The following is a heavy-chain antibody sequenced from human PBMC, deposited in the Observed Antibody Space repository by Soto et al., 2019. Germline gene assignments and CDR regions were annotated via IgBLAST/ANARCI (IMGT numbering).Heavy chain of an antibody. Sequence: VSGPTLVNPTQTLTLTCTVSGFSFTTAGVAVGCIRETPGGALEWLTLIYYNDDRRFSPSLKTRLTITGDTSKNQVVLSLTNVDPGDTAAYFCAHSDGGYEIIYFDFWGQGIPVTVSS. J-gene: IGHJ4*02. CDR2: IYYNDDR. D-gene: IGHD5-12*01. CDR3: AHSDGGYEIIYFDF. CDR1: GFSFTTAGVA. V-gene: IGHV2-5*01.